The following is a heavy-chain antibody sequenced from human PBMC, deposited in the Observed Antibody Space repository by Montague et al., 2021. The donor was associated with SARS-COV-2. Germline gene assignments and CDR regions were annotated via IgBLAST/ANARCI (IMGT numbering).Heavy chain of an antibody. J-gene: IGHJ2*01. CDR1: GGSIDTGGYY. Sequence: TLSLTCSVSGGSIDTGGYYWNWIRQSARKGLEWIGRIYSSGSTNSRPSLKSRVTISRDTSKNPFSLRLSSVTAADTAVYYCARDPGYTSFTRWYFDLWGPGTLVTVSS. D-gene: IGHD5-18*01. CDR3: ARDPGYTSFTRWYFDL. V-gene: IGHV4-61*02. CDR2: IYSSGST.